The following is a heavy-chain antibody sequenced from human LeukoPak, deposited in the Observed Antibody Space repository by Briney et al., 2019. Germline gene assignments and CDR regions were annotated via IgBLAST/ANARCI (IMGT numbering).Heavy chain of an antibody. J-gene: IGHJ6*03. CDR3: ANVAKGRYFFYYMDV. CDR1: GYTDNRFG. CDR2: ISSDNGNT. Sequence: ASVRVSCKTSGYTDNRFGITWVRQAPGQGLEWIGWISSDNGNTKYADKVQGRVSMTTDRSTNTAYLELRSLRFDDTAVYFCANVAKGRYFFYYMDVWGKGTTVTVPS. V-gene: IGHV1-18*01.